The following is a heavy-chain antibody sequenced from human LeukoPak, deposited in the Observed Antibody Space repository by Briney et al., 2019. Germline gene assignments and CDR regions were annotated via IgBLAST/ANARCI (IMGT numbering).Heavy chain of an antibody. CDR3: TREDRPFCPFAY. J-gene: IGHJ4*02. D-gene: IGHD3-22*01. CDR2: ISHDGTT. CDR1: GGSIDITNY. V-gene: IGHV4-4*02. Sequence: SETLSLTCGVSGGSIDITNYWRWVRPPPGKGLEWIGEISHDGTTNYNPSLRSRVAMSLDRANSQFSLSLTSVTAADTAVYYCTREDRPFCPFAYWGQGVLVTVSS.